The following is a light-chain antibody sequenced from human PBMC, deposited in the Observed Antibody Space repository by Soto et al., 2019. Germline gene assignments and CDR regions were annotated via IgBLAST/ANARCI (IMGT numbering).Light chain of an antibody. V-gene: IGKV3-11*01. J-gene: IGKJ4*01. Sequence: EIVLTQSPATLSLSPGERATLSCRASQSVSSKLAWYQQKPGQAPRLLIYDASNRATGIPARFSGSGSGTDFTLTISGLEPEDIGVYYCQQRSNWPLTFGGGTKVEMK. CDR1: QSVSSK. CDR2: DAS. CDR3: QQRSNWPLT.